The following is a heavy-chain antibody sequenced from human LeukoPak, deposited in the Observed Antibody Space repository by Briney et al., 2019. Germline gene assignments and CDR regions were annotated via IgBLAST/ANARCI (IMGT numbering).Heavy chain of an antibody. V-gene: IGHV4-34*01. CDR1: GGSFSGYY. CDR3: ARLCQVTSCAKFDY. D-gene: IGHD2-21*02. J-gene: IGHJ4*02. CDR2: INHSGST. Sequence: SETLSLSCAVYGGSFSGYYWSWIRQPPGKGLEWIGEINHSGSTNYNPSLKSRVTISVDTSKNQFSLKLSSVTAADTAVYYCARLCQVTSCAKFDYWGQGIQVTVSS.